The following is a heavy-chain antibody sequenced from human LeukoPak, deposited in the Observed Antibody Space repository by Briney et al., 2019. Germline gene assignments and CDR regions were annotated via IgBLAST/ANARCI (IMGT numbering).Heavy chain of an antibody. J-gene: IGHJ4*02. Sequence: GGSLRLSCAASGFTFSSYAMHWVRQAPGKGLEWVAVISYDGSNKYYADSVKGRFTISGDNSKNTLYLQMNSLRAEDTAVYYCASGKAGTASWFDYWGQGTLVTVS. CDR3: ASGKAGTASWFDY. CDR2: ISYDGSNK. CDR1: GFTFSSYA. D-gene: IGHD1-1*01. V-gene: IGHV3-30-3*01.